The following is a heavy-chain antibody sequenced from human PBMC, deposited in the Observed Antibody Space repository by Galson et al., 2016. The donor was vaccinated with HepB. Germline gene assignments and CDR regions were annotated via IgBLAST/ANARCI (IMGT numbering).Heavy chain of an antibody. J-gene: IGHJ4*02. D-gene: IGHD2-8*02. Sequence: SLRLSCAASGFSFSSYAMHWVRQAPGKGLDWVAVISYDGNNAYYADSVKGRFTISRDNAKNSLNSLRVGDTAVYYCTRGNLVGYWGQGTLVIVSS. CDR2: ISYDGNNA. CDR3: TRGNLVGY. V-gene: IGHV3-30*04. CDR1: GFSFSSYA.